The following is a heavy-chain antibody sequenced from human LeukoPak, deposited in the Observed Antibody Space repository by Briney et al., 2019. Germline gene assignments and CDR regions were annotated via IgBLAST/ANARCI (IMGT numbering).Heavy chain of an antibody. CDR2: IYHSGST. CDR3: ARHRGATVAIIGWFDP. CDR1: GGSISSGYY. V-gene: IGHV4-38-2*02. D-gene: IGHD4-23*01. Sequence: SETLSLTCTVSGGSISSGYYWGWIRQPPGKGLEWIGSIYHSGSTYYNPSLKSRVTISVDTSKNQFSLKLSSVTAADTAVYYCARHRGATVAIIGWFDPWGQGTLVTVSS. J-gene: IGHJ5*02.